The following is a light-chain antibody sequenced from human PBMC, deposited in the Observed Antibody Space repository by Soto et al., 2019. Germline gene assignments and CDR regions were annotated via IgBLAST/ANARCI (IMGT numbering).Light chain of an antibody. CDR3: GSYTNSITLV. CDR2: DVN. Sequence: QSALTQPASVSGSPGQSITISCTGTSSDVGGYNYVSWYQHHPGKVPKLLIYDVNMRPSGISNRCSGSKSGNTASLTISGIQAEDEGYYYCGSYTNSITLVFGGGTKVTVL. J-gene: IGLJ2*01. V-gene: IGLV2-14*03. CDR1: SSDVGGYNY.